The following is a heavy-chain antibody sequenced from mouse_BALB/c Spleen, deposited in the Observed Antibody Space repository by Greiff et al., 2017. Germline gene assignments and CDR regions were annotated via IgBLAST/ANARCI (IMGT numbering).Heavy chain of an antibody. CDR2: ISSGGST. CDR3: ARVQYDWFAY. V-gene: IGHV5-6-5*01. D-gene: IGHD2-12*01. J-gene: IGHJ3*01. CDR1: GFTFSSYA. Sequence: EVNLVESGGGLVKPGGSLKLSCAASGFTFSSYAMSWVRQTTEKRLEWVASISSGGSTYYPDSVKGRFTISRDNARNILYLQMSSLRSEDTAMYYCARVQYDWFAYWGQGTLVTVSA.